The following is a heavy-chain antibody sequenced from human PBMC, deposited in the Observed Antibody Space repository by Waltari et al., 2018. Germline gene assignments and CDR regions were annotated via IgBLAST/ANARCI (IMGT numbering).Heavy chain of an antibody. CDR3: ARVGGFLGWFDP. J-gene: IGHJ5*02. Sequence: QVQLQQWGAGLLKPSETLSLTCAVYGGYFSGYYWSWIRQPPGKGLGWIGEINHSGSTNYNPSLKSRVTISVDTSKNQFSLKLSSVTAADTAVYYCARVGGFLGWFDPWGQGTLVTVSS. D-gene: IGHD3-3*01. CDR1: GGYFSGYY. V-gene: IGHV4-34*01. CDR2: INHSGST.